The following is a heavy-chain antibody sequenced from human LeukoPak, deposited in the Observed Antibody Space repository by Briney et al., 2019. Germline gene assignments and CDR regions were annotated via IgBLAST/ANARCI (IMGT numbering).Heavy chain of an antibody. V-gene: IGHV1-2*02. CDR3: ARFTFWSGYYPFDY. Sequence: GASVKVSCKASGYTFSGYYMHWVRQAPGQGLEWMGWINPNSGGTNYAQKFQGRVTMTRDTSISTAYMELSRLRSDDTAVYYCARFTFWSGYYPFDYWGQGTLVTVSS. J-gene: IGHJ4*02. CDR2: INPNSGGT. D-gene: IGHD3-3*01. CDR1: GYTFSGYY.